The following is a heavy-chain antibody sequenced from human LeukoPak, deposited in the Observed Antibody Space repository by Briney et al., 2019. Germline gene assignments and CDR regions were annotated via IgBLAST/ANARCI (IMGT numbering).Heavy chain of an antibody. CDR1: GDSISSRTNY. CDR3: GRVRKSDTAIDY. CDR2: IYYNGNT. J-gene: IGHJ4*02. Sequence: SETLSLTCPVSGDSISSRTNYWGWIRQPPGKGLEWIGCIYYNGNTYYNPSLRSRVTISLDTSKNQFSLKLTSVTAVDTAVYYCGRVRKSDTAIDYWGQGTLVTVSS. V-gene: IGHV4-39*07. D-gene: IGHD3-22*01.